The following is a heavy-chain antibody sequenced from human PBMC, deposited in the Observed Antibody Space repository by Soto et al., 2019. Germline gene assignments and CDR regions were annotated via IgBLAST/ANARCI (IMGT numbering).Heavy chain of an antibody. CDR1: GCTFSSYA. Sequence: SVKVSCKASGCTFSSYAISCVRQAPGQGLEWMGGIIPIFGTANYAQKFQGRVTITADESTSTAYMELSSLRSEDTAVYYCARDQGWELLGYYFDYWGQGTLVTVSS. D-gene: IGHD1-26*01. J-gene: IGHJ4*02. CDR3: ARDQGWELLGYYFDY. CDR2: IIPIFGTA. V-gene: IGHV1-69*13.